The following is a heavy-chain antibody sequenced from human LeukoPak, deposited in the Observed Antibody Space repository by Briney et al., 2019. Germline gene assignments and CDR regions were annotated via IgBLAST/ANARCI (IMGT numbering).Heavy chain of an antibody. J-gene: IGHJ5*02. CDR1: GGTFSSYA. D-gene: IGHD2-15*01. V-gene: IGHV1-69*05. CDR2: IIPIFGTA. Sequence: ASVKVSCKASGGTFSSYAISGVRQAPGQGLEWMGGIIPIFGTANYAQKFQGRVTITTDESTSTASLELSSLRSEDTAVYYCARGGYCSGGSCYDYNWFAPWGQGTLVTVSS. CDR3: ARGGYCSGGSCYDYNWFAP.